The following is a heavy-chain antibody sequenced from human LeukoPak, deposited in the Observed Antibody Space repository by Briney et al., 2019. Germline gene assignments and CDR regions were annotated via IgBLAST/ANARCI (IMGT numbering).Heavy chain of an antibody. Sequence: GSSVKVSCKASGGTFSSYAISWGRQAPGRGLEWRGGIILIYGTANYSQKFQGRGTITTDESTSTAYMELSSLRSEDTAVYHCAREAEEMARPFRYWGQGTLVTVSS. D-gene: IGHD5-24*01. V-gene: IGHV1-69*05. J-gene: IGHJ4*02. CDR1: GGTFSSYA. CDR2: IILIYGTA. CDR3: AREAEEMARPFRY.